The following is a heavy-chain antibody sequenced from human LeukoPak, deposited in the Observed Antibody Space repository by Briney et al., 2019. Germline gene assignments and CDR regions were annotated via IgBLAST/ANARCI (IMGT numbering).Heavy chain of an antibody. D-gene: IGHD1-1*01. CDR1: GGSIRSSSYY. CDR3: ARDLGYGPRAFDY. V-gene: IGHV4-39*07. J-gene: IGHJ4*02. CDR2: IYYSGST. Sequence: SETLSPTCTVSGGSIRSSSYYWGWIRQPPGKGLEWIGNIYYSGSTYYNPSLKSRVTISADTSKNQFSLKLSSVTAADTAVYYCARDLGYGPRAFDYWGQGTLVTVSS.